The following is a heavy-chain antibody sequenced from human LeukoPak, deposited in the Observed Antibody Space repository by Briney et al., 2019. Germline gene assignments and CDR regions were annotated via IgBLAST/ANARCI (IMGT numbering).Heavy chain of an antibody. Sequence: PSETLSLTCTVSGGSISSYYWSWIRQPPGKGLEWIGYIYYSGSTNYNPSLKSRVTISVDTSKNQFSLKLSSVTAADTAVYYCASHFGGGYFQHWGQGTLVTVSS. CDR2: IYYSGST. CDR3: ASHFGGGYFQH. CDR1: GGSISSYY. D-gene: IGHD3-16*01. J-gene: IGHJ1*01. V-gene: IGHV4-59*01.